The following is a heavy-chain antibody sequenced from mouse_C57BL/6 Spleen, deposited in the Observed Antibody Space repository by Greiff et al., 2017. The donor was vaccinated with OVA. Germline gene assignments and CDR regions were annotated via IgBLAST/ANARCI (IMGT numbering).Heavy chain of an antibody. Sequence: EVQRVESGGGLVQPKGSLKLSCAASGFSFNTYAMNWVRQAPGKGLEWVARIRSKSNNYATYYADSVKDRFTISRDDSESMLYLQMNNLKTEDTAMYYCVRHGDYRYAMDYWGQGTSVTVSS. CDR2: IRSKSNNYAT. D-gene: IGHD2-4*01. CDR1: GFSFNTYA. J-gene: IGHJ4*01. V-gene: IGHV10-1*01. CDR3: VRHGDYRYAMDY.